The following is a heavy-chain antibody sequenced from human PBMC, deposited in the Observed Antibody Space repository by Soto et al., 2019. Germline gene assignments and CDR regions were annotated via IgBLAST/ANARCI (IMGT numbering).Heavy chain of an antibody. CDR2: LTPSGGNT. V-gene: IGHV3-23*01. D-gene: IGHD2-8*01. CDR3: AGRYCPNGVCYTNYYYYIDV. Sequence: EVQLLDSGGGLVQPGGSLRLSCAASGFTFSTYAMTWVRQAPGKGLEWVSTLTPSGGNTYYADSVQGRFTISRDNSMNTLYLQMNSLRAEDTAVYYCAGRYCPNGVCYTNYYYYIDVWGEGTTATVSS. J-gene: IGHJ6*03. CDR1: GFTFSTYA.